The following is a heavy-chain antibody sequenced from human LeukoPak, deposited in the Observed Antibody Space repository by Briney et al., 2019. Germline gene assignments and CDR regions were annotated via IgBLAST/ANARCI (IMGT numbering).Heavy chain of an antibody. CDR2: IYYSGNT. CDR1: GGSISSYY. V-gene: IGHV4-59*01. Sequence: PSETLSLTCTVSGGSISSYYWSWIRQPPGKGLEWIGYIYYSGNTNYNPSLKSRVTISVDTSKNQFSLKLSSVTAADTAVYYCARVDDYGDYRFDYWGQGTLVTVSS. D-gene: IGHD4-17*01. J-gene: IGHJ4*02. CDR3: ARVDDYGDYRFDY.